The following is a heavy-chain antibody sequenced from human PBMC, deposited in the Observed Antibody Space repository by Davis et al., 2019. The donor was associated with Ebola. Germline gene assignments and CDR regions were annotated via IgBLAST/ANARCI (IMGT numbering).Heavy chain of an antibody. J-gene: IGHJ4*02. V-gene: IGHV3-74*01. CDR2: INSDGSST. D-gene: IGHD3-22*01. CDR3: ASRSGYRSGIDY. Sequence: GESLKISCAASGFTFSSYWMHWVRQVPGKGLVWVSRINSDGSSTSYADSVKGRFTISRDNAKNTLYLQMNSLRAEDTAVYYCASRSGYRSGIDYWGQGTLVTVSS. CDR1: GFTFSSYW.